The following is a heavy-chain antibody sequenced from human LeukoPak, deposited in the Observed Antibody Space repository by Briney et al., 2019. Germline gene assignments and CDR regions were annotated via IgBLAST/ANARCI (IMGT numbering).Heavy chain of an antibody. CDR1: GFTFSSYW. D-gene: IGHD6-13*01. Sequence: GGSLRHTCAATGFTFSSYWWHGVRQAPGKGLVWVSRINSDGSSTSYADSVKGRFTISRYNAKNTLYLQMNSLRAEDTAVYYCARMSLQSEQLTAWSDPWERRTLVSVSS. V-gene: IGHV3-74*01. CDR2: INSDGSST. J-gene: IGHJ5*02. CDR3: ARMSLQSEQLTAWSDP.